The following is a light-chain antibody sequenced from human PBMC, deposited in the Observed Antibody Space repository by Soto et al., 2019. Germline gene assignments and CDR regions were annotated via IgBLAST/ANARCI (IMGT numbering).Light chain of an antibody. CDR1: QSVSSK. V-gene: IGKV3-15*01. J-gene: IGKJ1*01. Sequence: EIVMTQSPATLSVSPGERATLSCRASQSVSSKVAWYQQKPGQAPRLLIYDASVRATGIPDRFSGRGSGTEFTLTISGLQSEDFAFYYCQQYNNWTFGQGTRVVIK. CDR2: DAS. CDR3: QQYNNWT.